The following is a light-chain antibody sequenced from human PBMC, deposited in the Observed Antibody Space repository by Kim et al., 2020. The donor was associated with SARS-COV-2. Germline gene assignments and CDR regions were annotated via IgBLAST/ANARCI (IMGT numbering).Light chain of an antibody. CDR2: GAS. V-gene: IGKV3-20*01. Sequence: APGERPTLSCRASQSVSSSYLAWYQQKPGQAPRLFIYGASSRATGIPDRFSGSGSGTDFTLDISRLEPEDFAVYYCQQYDSSPITFGQGTRLEIK. CDR3: QQYDSSPIT. J-gene: IGKJ5*01. CDR1: QSVSSSY.